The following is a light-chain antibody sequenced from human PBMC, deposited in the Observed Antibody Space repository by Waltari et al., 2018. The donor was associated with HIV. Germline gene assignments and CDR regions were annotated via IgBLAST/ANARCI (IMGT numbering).Light chain of an antibody. J-gene: IGKJ3*01. V-gene: IGKV3-20*01. CDR1: QAVINNY. CDR3: QQYNSSPIYI. Sequence: EIVLTQSPGSLSLSPGERATLSCRASQAVINNYLAWYQQKPGQAPRLLSYGASTRVTGIADTFRGSGSGTDFTLTISRLEPEDFAVYYCQQYNSSPIYIFGPGTKVDLK. CDR2: GAS.